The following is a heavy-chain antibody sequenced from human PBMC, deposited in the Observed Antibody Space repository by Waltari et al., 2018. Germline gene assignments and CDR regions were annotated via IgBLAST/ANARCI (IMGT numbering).Heavy chain of an antibody. CDR1: GFSFSSYT. D-gene: IGHD2-8*01. CDR2: IFPNSIKT. J-gene: IGHJ4*02. Sequence: EVQVVESGGGVVQPGGSLRLSCLTSGFSFSSYTMNWVRQAPGLWLEWVSSIFPNSIKTYYLESVRGRFTIARDNARNSLYLQMDSLRVEDSAVYYCASDPSMQHVAAGGYWGQGTLVTVSS. V-gene: IGHV3-21*01. CDR3: ASDPSMQHVAAGGY.